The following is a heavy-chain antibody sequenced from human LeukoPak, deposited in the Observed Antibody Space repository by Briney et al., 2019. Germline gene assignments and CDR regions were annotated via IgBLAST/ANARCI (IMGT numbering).Heavy chain of an antibody. V-gene: IGHV1-2*06. J-gene: IGHJ5*02. CDR3: ARDQGGWPRYWFDL. D-gene: IGHD6-19*01. Sequence: ASVKVSCKASGYTFTGYYMHWVRQAPGQGLEWMGRINPNSGGTNYAQKFQGRVTMTRDTSISTAYMELSRLRSDDTAVYYCARDQGGWPRYWFDLWGQGTLVTVSS. CDR2: INPNSGGT. CDR1: GYTFTGYY.